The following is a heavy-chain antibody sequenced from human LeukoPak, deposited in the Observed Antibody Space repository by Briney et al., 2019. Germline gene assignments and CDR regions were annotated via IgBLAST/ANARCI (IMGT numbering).Heavy chain of an antibody. D-gene: IGHD3-10*01. J-gene: IGHJ6*04. Sequence: GGSLRLSCAASGFTFDSYDMSWVRQAPGKGLEWVSGTSASGGRTYYADPVKGRFTISRDNSKNTLYLQMNSLRAEDTAVYYCTLTLVRGRVYGMDVWGEGTTVTVSS. V-gene: IGHV3-23*01. CDR1: GFTFDSYD. CDR3: TLTLVRGRVYGMDV. CDR2: TSASGGRT.